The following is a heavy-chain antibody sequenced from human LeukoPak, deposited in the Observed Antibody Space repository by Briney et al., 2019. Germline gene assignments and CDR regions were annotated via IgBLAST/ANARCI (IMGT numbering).Heavy chain of an antibody. CDR1: GFTFSSYA. J-gene: IGHJ3*02. Sequence: PGGSLRLSCAASGFTFSSYAMSWVRQAPGKGLEWVSEIINSGVSTYFADSVQGRFTISRDDSKNTLYLQMSRLRAEDTAVYFCAKRRDGYNSGAFDIWGQGTMVTVSS. V-gene: IGHV3-23*01. D-gene: IGHD5-24*01. CDR3: AKRRDGYNSGAFDI. CDR2: IINSGVST.